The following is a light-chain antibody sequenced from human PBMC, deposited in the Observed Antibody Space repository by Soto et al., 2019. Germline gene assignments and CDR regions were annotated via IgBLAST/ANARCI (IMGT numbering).Light chain of an antibody. CDR1: QTISRW. Sequence: VQMTKSPYTLSESVGDRVTITCRASQTISRWLAWYQQKPGRAPKLLIYDASTLESGVPSRFSGSGSETEFTLTISRLQPDDFATYFCHSRAFGQGTRLEVK. J-gene: IGKJ5*01. CDR3: HSRA. V-gene: IGKV1-5*01. CDR2: DAS.